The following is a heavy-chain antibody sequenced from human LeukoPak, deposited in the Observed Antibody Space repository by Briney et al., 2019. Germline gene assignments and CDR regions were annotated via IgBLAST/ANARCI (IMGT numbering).Heavy chain of an antibody. CDR2: ISWNSGSI. J-gene: IGHJ6*02. V-gene: IGHV3-9*01. D-gene: IGHD3-10*01. CDR3: AKDIPEGVRVASSPSYGMDV. Sequence: PGGSLRLSCAASGFTFDDYAMHWVRQAPGKGLEWVSGISWNSGSIAYADSVKGRFTISRDNAKNSLYLQMNSLRAEDTALYYCAKDIPEGVRVASSPSYGMDVWGQGTTVTVSS. CDR1: GFTFDDYA.